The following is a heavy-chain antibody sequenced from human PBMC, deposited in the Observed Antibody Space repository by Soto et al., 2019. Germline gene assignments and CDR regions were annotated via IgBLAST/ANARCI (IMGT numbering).Heavy chain of an antibody. V-gene: IGHV1-2*02. CDR3: ARVHYYDSSGSSDY. D-gene: IGHD3-22*01. Sequence: ASVKVSCKASGYTFTGYYMRWVRQAPGQGLEWMGWINPNSGGTNYAQKFQGRVTMTRVTSISTAYMELSRLRSDDTAVYYCARVHYYDSSGSSDYWGQGTLVTVSS. J-gene: IGHJ4*02. CDR2: INPNSGGT. CDR1: GYTFTGYY.